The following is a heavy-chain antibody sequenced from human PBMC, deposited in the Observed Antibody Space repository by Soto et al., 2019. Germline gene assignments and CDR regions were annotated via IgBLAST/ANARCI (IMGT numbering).Heavy chain of an antibody. CDR3: ARSTLIFGVVMDYYGMDV. D-gene: IGHD3-3*01. Sequence: PGGSLRRSCACSGFTFSSYSMSWVRHAPGKGLDWVSSISSSSSYIYYADSVKGRFTISRDNAKNSLYLQMNSLRAEDTAVYYCARSTLIFGVVMDYYGMDVWGQGTTVTVSS. J-gene: IGHJ6*02. CDR1: GFTFSSYS. V-gene: IGHV3-21*01. CDR2: ISSSSSYI.